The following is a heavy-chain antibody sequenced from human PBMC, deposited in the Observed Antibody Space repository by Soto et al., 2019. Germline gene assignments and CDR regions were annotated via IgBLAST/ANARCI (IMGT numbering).Heavy chain of an antibody. J-gene: IGHJ4*02. CDR3: ARSGGRY. D-gene: IGHD2-8*02. CDR2: IYYSGST. V-gene: IGHV4-59*01. CDR1: GGSISSYY. Sequence: SETLSLTCTVSGGSISSYYWSWIRQPPGKGLEWIGYIYYSGSTNYNPSLKSRVTISVDTSKNQFSLKLSSVTAADTAVYYCARSGGRYWGQGTLVTVSS.